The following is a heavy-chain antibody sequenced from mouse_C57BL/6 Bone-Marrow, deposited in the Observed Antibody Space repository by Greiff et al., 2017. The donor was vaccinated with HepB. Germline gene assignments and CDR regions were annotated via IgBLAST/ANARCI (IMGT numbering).Heavy chain of an antibody. V-gene: IGHV1-52*01. J-gene: IGHJ3*01. CDR3: ARRHYYGSSSWFAY. Sequence: QVQLQQPGAELVRPGSSVKLSCKASGYTFTSYWMHWVKQRPIQGLEWIGNIDPSVSETHYNQKFKDKATLTVDKSSSTAYMQLSSLTSEDSAVYYCARRHYYGSSSWFAYWGQGTLVTVSA. D-gene: IGHD1-1*01. CDR2: IDPSVSET. CDR1: GYTFTSYW.